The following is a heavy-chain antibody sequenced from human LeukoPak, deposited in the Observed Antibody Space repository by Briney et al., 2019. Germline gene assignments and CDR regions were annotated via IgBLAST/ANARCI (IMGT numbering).Heavy chain of an antibody. CDR3: AREMDPGIAAAALDY. Sequence: GRSLRLSCAASGFTFDDYAMHWVRQAPGKGLEWVSAISGSGGSTYYADSVKGRFTISRDNSKNTLYLQMNSLRAEDTAVYYCAREMDPGIAAAALDYWGQGTLVTVSS. V-gene: IGHV3-23*01. CDR2: ISGSGGST. J-gene: IGHJ4*02. CDR1: GFTFDDYA. D-gene: IGHD6-13*01.